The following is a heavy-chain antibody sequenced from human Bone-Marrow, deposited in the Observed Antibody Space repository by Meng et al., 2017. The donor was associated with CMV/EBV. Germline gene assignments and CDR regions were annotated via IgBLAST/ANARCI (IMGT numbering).Heavy chain of an antibody. Sequence: ASVKVSCKASGYTFTGYGISWVRQAPGQGLEWMGWISAYNGNTNYAQKLQGRVTMTTDTSTSTAYLEVRSLRSDYTAVYYCARANWNYVGGGGYWGQGTLVTVSS. D-gene: IGHD1-7*01. V-gene: IGHV1-18*01. CDR3: ARANWNYVGGGGY. CDR2: ISAYNGNT. CDR1: GYTFTGYG. J-gene: IGHJ4*02.